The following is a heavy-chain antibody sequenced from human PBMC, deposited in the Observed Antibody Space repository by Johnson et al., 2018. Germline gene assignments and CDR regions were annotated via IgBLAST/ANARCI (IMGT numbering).Heavy chain of an antibody. V-gene: IGHV3-30*18. CDR2: ISYDGSNK. Sequence: QVQLVESGGGVVQPGRSLRLSCAASGFTFSSYGMHWVRQAPGKGLEWVAVISYDGSNKYYADSVKGRFTISRDNSKNTLYLQMNSLRAEDTAVYYCAKDYYDSRGYYSRWYYYMDVWGKGTTVTVSS. CDR3: AKDYYDSRGYYSRWYYYMDV. J-gene: IGHJ6*03. CDR1: GFTFSSYG. D-gene: IGHD3-22*01.